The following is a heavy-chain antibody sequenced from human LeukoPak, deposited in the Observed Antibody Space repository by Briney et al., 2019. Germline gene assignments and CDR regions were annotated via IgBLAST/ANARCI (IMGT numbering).Heavy chain of an antibody. Sequence: SETLSLTRTVPGGSISGYYWSWVRQPPRKGLDCMGYIYYSGSNNYNPSLKSRVTISVDTSKNQFSLKLSSVTAADTDVYYCARQGVRGYDYPFDYWGQGTLVSVSS. J-gene: IGHJ4*02. V-gene: IGHV4-59*08. CDR3: ARQGVRGYDYPFDY. CDR1: GGSISGYY. D-gene: IGHD5-12*01. CDR2: IYYSGSN.